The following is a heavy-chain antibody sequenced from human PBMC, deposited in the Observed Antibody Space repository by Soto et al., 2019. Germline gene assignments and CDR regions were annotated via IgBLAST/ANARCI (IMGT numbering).Heavy chain of an antibody. CDR2: IYYSGST. J-gene: IGHJ4*02. Sequence: ASETLSLTCTVSGGSISSGGYYWSWIRQHPGKGLEWIGYIYYSGSTYYNPSLKSRVTISVDTSKNQFSLKLSSVTAADTAVYYCARVGPSGSSPFDYWGQGTLVTVSS. CDR3: ARVGPSGSSPFDY. D-gene: IGHD3-10*01. V-gene: IGHV4-31*03. CDR1: GGSISSGGYY.